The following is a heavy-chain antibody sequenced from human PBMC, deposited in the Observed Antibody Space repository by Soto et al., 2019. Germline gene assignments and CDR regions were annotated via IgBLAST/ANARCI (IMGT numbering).Heavy chain of an antibody. J-gene: IGHJ5*02. V-gene: IGHV3-23*01. CDR3: AKNQGVELVPLATVDWFDP. D-gene: IGHD1-26*01. Sequence: PGRSLRLPCAPSAFIFENFGMSWVRQAPGKGLEWISSISGSGFKKYYADSVKGRFTISRDNSKSTVYLELNNLSAEDTAVYHCAKNQGVELVPLATVDWFDPWGQGSVVTVSS. CDR2: ISGSGFKK. CDR1: AFIFENFG.